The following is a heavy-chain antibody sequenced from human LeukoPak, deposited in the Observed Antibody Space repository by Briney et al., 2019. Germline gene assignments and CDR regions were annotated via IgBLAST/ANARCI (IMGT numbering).Heavy chain of an antibody. V-gene: IGHV3-7*01. D-gene: IGHD2-2*02. CDR3: ARDKGYCSSTSCYRGFDY. CDR2: IKQDGSEK. Sequence: GGSLRLSCAASGFTFSTYWMSWVRQAPGKGLEWVANIKQDGSEKYYVDSVKGRFTISRDNAKNLLYLQMNSLRAEDTAVYYCARDKGYCSSTSCYRGFDYWGQGTLVTVSS. J-gene: IGHJ4*02. CDR1: GFTFSTYW.